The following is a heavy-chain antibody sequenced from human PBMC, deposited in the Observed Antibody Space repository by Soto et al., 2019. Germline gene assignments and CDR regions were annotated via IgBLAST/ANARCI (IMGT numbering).Heavy chain of an antibody. D-gene: IGHD6-13*01. J-gene: IGHJ4*02. V-gene: IGHV4-34*01. CDR1: GGSFSGYY. Sequence: PSETLSLTCAVYGGSFSGYYWSWIRQPPGKGLEWIGEINHSGSTNYNPSLKSRVTISVDTSKNQFSLKLSSVTAADTAVYYCARGRAAAGRSDYWGQGTLVTVSS. CDR2: INHSGST. CDR3: ARGRAAAGRSDY.